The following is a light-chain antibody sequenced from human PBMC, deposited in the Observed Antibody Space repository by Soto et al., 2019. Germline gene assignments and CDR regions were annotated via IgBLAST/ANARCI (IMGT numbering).Light chain of an antibody. CDR2: GAS. CDR1: QSVSSN. J-gene: IGKJ1*01. Sequence: EIVMSQSPATLSVSPGERATRSCRASQSVSSNLAWYQQKPGQAPRLLIYGASTRATGIPARFSASGSGTEFTLTISSLQSEDFAVYYCQQYNYWPRAFGQGTKVEIK. V-gene: IGKV3-15*01. CDR3: QQYNYWPRA.